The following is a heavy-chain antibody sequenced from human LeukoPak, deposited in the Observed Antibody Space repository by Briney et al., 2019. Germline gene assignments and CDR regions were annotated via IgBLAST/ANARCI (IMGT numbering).Heavy chain of an antibody. Sequence: SVKVSCKASGGTFSSYAISWVRQAPGQGLEWMGGIIPIFGTANYAQKFQGRVTITADKSTSTAYMELSRLRSDDTAVYYCARVRAQWLVRYYFDYWGQGTLVTVSS. D-gene: IGHD6-19*01. CDR1: GGTFSSYA. CDR3: ARVRAQWLVRYYFDY. CDR2: IIPIFGTA. V-gene: IGHV1-69*06. J-gene: IGHJ4*02.